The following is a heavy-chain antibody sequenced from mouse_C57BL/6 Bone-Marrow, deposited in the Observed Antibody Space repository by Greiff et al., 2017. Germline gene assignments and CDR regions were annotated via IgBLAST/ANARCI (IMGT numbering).Heavy chain of an antibody. D-gene: IGHD1-1*01. CDR3: ARAPRTTVVATDAMDY. V-gene: IGHV2-6*03. Sequence: VKLVESGPGLVAPSQSLSITCTVSGFSLTSYGVHWVRQPPGKGLEWLVVIWSDGSTTYNSALKSRLSISKDNSMSQVFLKMNILQTDDTSMYYCARAPRTTVVATDAMDYWGQGTSVPVSS. CDR2: IWSDGST. J-gene: IGHJ4*01. CDR1: GFSLTSYG.